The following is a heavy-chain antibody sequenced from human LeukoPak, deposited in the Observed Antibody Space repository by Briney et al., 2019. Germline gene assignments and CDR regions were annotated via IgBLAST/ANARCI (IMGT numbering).Heavy chain of an antibody. CDR2: IYYSGST. V-gene: IGHV4-39*01. CDR1: GGSISSSSYY. CDR3: ARPRFIVVVPAEPFALDI. D-gene: IGHD2-2*01. J-gene: IGHJ3*02. Sequence: PSETLSLTCTVSGGSISSSSYYWGWIRQPPGKGLEWIGSIYYSGSTYYNPSLKSRVTISVDTSKNQFSLKLSSVTAADTAVYYCARPRFIVVVPAEPFALDIWGQGTMVTVSS.